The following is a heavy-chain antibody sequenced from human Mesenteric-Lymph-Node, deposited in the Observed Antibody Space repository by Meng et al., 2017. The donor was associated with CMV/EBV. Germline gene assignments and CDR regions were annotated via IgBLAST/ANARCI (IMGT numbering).Heavy chain of an antibody. CDR3: ARGAYDFWSGYGY. CDR1: VFTGNY. J-gene: IGHJ4*02. Sequence: ASVKVSCKATVFTGNYIHWVRQAPGQGLEWMGWIDPNSGGTNYAQKFQGRVTMTRDTSISTVYMELSRLRSDDTAVYYCARGAYDFWSGYGYWGQGTLVTVSS. D-gene: IGHD3-3*01. V-gene: IGHV1-2*02. CDR2: IDPNSGGT.